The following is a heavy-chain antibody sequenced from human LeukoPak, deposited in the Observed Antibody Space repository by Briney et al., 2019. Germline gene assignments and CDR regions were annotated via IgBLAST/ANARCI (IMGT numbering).Heavy chain of an antibody. Sequence: ASVKVSCKASGYTFISYGISWVRQAPGQGLEWMGWISAYNGNTNYAQKLQGRVTMTTDTSTSTAYMELRSLRSDDTAVYYCAREEGEWFGELFLPFNYWGQGTLVTVSS. V-gene: IGHV1-18*01. CDR3: AREEGEWFGELFLPFNY. D-gene: IGHD3-10*01. J-gene: IGHJ4*02. CDR1: GYTFISYG. CDR2: ISAYNGNT.